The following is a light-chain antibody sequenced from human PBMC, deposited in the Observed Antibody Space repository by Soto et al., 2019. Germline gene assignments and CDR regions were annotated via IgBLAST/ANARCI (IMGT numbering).Light chain of an antibody. J-gene: IGKJ2*01. Sequence: EIVLTQSPGTLSLSPGERATLSCRASQSVSSSYLAWYPQKPGQAPRLLIYGASSRATGIPDRFSGSGAGTDLTLTISRLEPEDFAVYYCQQYGSSPLYTFGQGTKLEIK. CDR1: QSVSSSY. V-gene: IGKV3-20*01. CDR3: QQYGSSPLYT. CDR2: GAS.